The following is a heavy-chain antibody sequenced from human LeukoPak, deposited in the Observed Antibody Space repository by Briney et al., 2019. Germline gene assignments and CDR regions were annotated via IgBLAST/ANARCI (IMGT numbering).Heavy chain of an antibody. CDR2: INPSGGST. Sequence: ASVKVSCKASGHTFTGYYLHWVRQAPGQGLEWMGIINPSGGSTSYAQKFQGRVTMTRDMSTSTVYMELSSLRSEDTAVYYCARSVEGYFDYWGQGTLVTVSS. CDR1: GHTFTGYY. J-gene: IGHJ4*02. CDR3: ARSVEGYFDY. V-gene: IGHV1-46*01.